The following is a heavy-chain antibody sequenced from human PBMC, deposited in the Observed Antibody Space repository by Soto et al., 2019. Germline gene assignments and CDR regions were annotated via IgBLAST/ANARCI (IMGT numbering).Heavy chain of an antibody. CDR1: GASITDSY. CDR2: IYFSGVA. Sequence: QMQMQESGPRLVKPSETLSLTCTVSGASITDSYWSWIRQPPEKGLEWIGYIYFSGVATYNPSLKSRATMSRAPSKNEFSLKLTSVTAADTAIYYCARGDSDLAVSEAAYWGQGTLVTVSS. V-gene: IGHV4-59*01. J-gene: IGHJ1*01. D-gene: IGHD2-15*01. CDR3: ARGDSDLAVSEAAY.